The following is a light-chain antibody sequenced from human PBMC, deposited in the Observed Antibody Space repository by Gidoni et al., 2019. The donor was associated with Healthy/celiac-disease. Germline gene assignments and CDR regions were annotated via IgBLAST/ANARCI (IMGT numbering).Light chain of an antibody. Sequence: DIVLTQSPGTLSLSPGERATLSCRASQSVSSSYLAWYQQKPGQAPRLLSYGASSRATGIPDRFSGSGSGTDFTLTISRLEPEDFAVYYCQQYGSSPMCSFGQGTKLEIK. V-gene: IGKV3-20*01. CDR1: QSVSSSY. J-gene: IGKJ2*04. CDR3: QQYGSSPMCS. CDR2: GAS.